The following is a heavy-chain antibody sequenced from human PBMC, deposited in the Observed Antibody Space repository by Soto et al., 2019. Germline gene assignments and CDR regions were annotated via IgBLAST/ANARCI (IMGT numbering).Heavy chain of an antibody. Sequence: QVQLVESGGGVVQPGTSRRVSCVGSGFTFRSYVIHWVRQAPGKGLEWVALTSYDGSDKYYGDSVRGRFTISRDNSRNTVDLQMDSLRVEYTALYYCARWGTTGGLDVWGQGTLVSVSS. V-gene: IGHV3-30*19. D-gene: IGHD3-16*01. CDR2: TSYDGSDK. CDR1: GFTFRSYV. J-gene: IGHJ1*01. CDR3: ARWGTTGGLDV.